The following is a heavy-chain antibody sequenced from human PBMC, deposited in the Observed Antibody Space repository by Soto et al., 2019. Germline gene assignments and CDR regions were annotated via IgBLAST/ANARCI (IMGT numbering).Heavy chain of an antibody. CDR3: ARGVVYDILTGYSDPFDY. CDR1: GYTFTSYD. V-gene: IGHV1-8*01. J-gene: IGHJ4*02. Sequence: ASVKVSCKASGYTFTSYDINWVRQATGQGLEWMGWMNPNSGNTGYAQKFQGRVTMTRNTSISTAYMELSSLRSEDTAVYYCARGVVYDILTGYSDPFDYWGQGTLVTVSS. CDR2: MNPNSGNT. D-gene: IGHD3-9*01.